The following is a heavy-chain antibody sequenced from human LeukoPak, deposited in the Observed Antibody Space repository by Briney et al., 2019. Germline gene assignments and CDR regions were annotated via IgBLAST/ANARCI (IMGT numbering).Heavy chain of an antibody. J-gene: IGHJ6*03. Sequence: SETLSLTCAVYGGSFSGYYWSWIRQPPGKGLEWIGEINHSGSTNYNPSLKSRVTISVDTSKNQFSLKLSSVTAADTAVYYCARRRVTTVNYYYYYYMDVWGKGTTVTVSS. CDR3: ARRRVTTVNYYYYYYMDV. CDR1: GGSFSGYY. D-gene: IGHD4-11*01. V-gene: IGHV4-34*01. CDR2: INHSGST.